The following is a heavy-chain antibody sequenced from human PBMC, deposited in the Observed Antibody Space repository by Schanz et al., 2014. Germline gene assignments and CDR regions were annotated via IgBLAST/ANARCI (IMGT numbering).Heavy chain of an antibody. J-gene: IGHJ4*02. CDR2: ISTYNGNT. V-gene: IGHV1-18*01. Sequence: QVQLVQSGAEVKKPGASVKVSCKASGYTFISYGISWVRQAPGQGLEWMGWISTYNGNTKYPQKLQGRVTMTTDTSTSTAYMELSSLRSEDTAVYSCARGIGGYIADNYFDYWGQGTLVTVSS. CDR3: ARGIGGYIADNYFDY. D-gene: IGHD5-12*01. CDR1: GYTFISYG.